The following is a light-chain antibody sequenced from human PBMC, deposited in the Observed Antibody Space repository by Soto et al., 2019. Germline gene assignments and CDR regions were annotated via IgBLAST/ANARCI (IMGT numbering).Light chain of an antibody. Sequence: DIQMTQSPSSLSASVGDRVSITCRASQSISNYLNWYQQKPGKAPKVLIYAASSLQSGVPSRFSGSGSGTDFTLTISSLQPVDFATYYCQQSYNTPRTFGQGTKVDIK. CDR2: AAS. CDR3: QQSYNTPRT. J-gene: IGKJ1*01. CDR1: QSISNY. V-gene: IGKV1-39*01.